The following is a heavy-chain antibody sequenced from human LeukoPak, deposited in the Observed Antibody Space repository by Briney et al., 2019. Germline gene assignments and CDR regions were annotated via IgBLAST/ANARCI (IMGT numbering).Heavy chain of an antibody. CDR3: AKDLYYYDSSVVNY. J-gene: IGHJ4*02. V-gene: IGHV3-23*01. D-gene: IGHD3-22*01. Sequence: GGSLRLSCAASGFTFNNYLMSWVRQAPGKGLEWVSVLFTGGGRTLYADSVKGRFTISGDNSKNTLYLQMNSLRAEDTAVHYCAKDLYYYDSSVVNYWGQGTLVTVSS. CDR2: LFTGGGRT. CDR1: GFTFNNYL.